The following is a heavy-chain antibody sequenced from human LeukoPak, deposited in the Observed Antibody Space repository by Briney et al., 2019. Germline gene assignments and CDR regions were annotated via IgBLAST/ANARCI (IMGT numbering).Heavy chain of an antibody. J-gene: IGHJ4*02. Sequence: GGSLRLSCAASGFTFSSYGMHWVRQAPGKGLEWVAFIRYDGSNKYYADSVKGRFTISRDNARNELYLHMNSLRAEDTAVYYCARRLDSWGQGTLVTVSS. V-gene: IGHV3-30*02. CDR1: GFTFSSYG. CDR2: IRYDGSNK. CDR3: ARRLDS.